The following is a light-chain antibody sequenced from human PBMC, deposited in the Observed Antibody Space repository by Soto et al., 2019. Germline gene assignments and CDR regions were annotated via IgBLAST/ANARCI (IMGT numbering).Light chain of an antibody. CDR3: QKYNSALLT. CDR1: QSVSSN. V-gene: IGKV1-27*01. CDR2: AAS. Sequence: MTQSPATLSVSPGERATLSCRASQSVSSNLAWYQQKPGKVPKLLIYAASTLQSGVPSRFSGSGSGTDFTLTISSLQPEDVATYYCQKYNSALLTFGGGTKVDIK. J-gene: IGKJ4*01.